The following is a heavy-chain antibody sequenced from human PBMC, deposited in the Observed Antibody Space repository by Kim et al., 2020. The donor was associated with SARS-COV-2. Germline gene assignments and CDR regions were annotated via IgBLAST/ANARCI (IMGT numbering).Heavy chain of an antibody. V-gene: IGHV1-69*01. J-gene: IGHJ6*02. CDR3: ARGKPVMVRGVFGMDV. D-gene: IGHD3-10*01. Sequence: KFQGRVTITAEQSTSTAYMGLRSLRSEDTAVYYCARGKPVMVRGVFGMDVWGQGTTVTVSS.